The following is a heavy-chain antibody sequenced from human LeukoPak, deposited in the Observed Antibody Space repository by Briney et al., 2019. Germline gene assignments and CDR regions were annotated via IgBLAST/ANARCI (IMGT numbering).Heavy chain of an antibody. D-gene: IGHD3-10*01. Sequence: PGRSLRLSCAASGFAFSSYAVHWVRQAPGKGLECAAVISHDGSKKYYADFVKGRFTISRDNSKNTLYLHMNSLIPEDTAVYFCAKDWKFYYVSGSFFPDNWGQGTLVTVSS. CDR1: GFAFSSYA. V-gene: IGHV3-30-3*01. J-gene: IGHJ4*02. CDR3: AKDWKFYYVSGSFFPDN. CDR2: ISHDGSKK.